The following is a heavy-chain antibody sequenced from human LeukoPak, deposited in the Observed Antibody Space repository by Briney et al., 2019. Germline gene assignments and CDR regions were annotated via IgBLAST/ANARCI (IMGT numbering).Heavy chain of an antibody. J-gene: IGHJ4*02. CDR1: GFTFDDYG. Sequence: GGSLRLSCAASGFTFDDYGMSWVRQAPGKGLEWVSGIIWSGGSTGYADSVKGRFTISRDNAKNSLYLQMNSLRAEDTAVYYCARDRNTDFWSGYYTNYCDYWGQGTLVTVSS. CDR2: IIWSGGST. CDR3: ARDRNTDFWSGYYTNYCDY. D-gene: IGHD3-3*01. V-gene: IGHV3-20*04.